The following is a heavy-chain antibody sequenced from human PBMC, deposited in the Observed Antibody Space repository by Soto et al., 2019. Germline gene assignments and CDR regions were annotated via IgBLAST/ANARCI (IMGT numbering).Heavy chain of an antibody. Sequence: SETLSLTCSVSGDAISNFYWSWIRQTPGRGLEWIGCVHESGSTDYNPSLKGRVTISLHTSKSQCSMSLRSATAADAATYYCARGTRALITSFFVYWGQG. D-gene: IGHD1-20*01. CDR2: VHESGST. CDR3: ARGTRALITSFFVY. J-gene: IGHJ4*02. CDR1: GDAISNFY. V-gene: IGHV4-59*01.